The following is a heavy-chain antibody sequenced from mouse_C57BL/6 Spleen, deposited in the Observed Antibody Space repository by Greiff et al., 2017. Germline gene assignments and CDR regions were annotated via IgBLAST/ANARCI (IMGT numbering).Heavy chain of an antibody. V-gene: IGHV1-55*01. Sequence: QVQLQQPGAELVKPGASVKMSCKASGYTFTSYWITWVKQRPGQGLEWIGDIYPGSGSTNYNEKFKSKATLTVDTSSSTAYMQLSSLTSEDSAVYYCARGGLYYDGSSYGYFDVWGTGTTVTVSS. CDR3: ARGGLYYDGSSYGYFDV. J-gene: IGHJ1*03. CDR2: IYPGSGST. CDR1: GYTFTSYW. D-gene: IGHD1-1*01.